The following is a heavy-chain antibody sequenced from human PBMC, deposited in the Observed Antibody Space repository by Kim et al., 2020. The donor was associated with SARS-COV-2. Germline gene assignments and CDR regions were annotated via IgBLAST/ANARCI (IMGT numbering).Heavy chain of an antibody. CDR3: ARELYGGNSYYGMDV. Sequence: GGSLRLSCAASGFTVSSNYMSWVRQAPGKGLEWVSVIYSGGSTYYADSVKGRFTISRDNSKNTLYLQMNSLIAEDTAVYYCARELYGGNSYYGMDVWGQGTTVTVSS. V-gene: IGHV3-53*01. CDR1: GFTVSSNY. D-gene: IGHD2-15*01. J-gene: IGHJ6*02. CDR2: IYSGGST.